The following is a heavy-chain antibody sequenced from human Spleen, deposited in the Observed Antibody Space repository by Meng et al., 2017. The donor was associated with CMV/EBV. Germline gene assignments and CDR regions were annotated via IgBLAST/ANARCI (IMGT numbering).Heavy chain of an antibody. J-gene: IGHJ4*02. Sequence: GESLKISCAASGFTFSSYWMSWVRQAPGKGLEWVAVIWFDGSHKEFADSVKGRFDISRDNSKNTLFLQMNDLRAEDTALYYCAKPGTPTSTYYSYFDYWGPGSMVTVS. CDR1: GFTFSSYW. D-gene: IGHD1-26*01. CDR3: AKPGTPTSTYYSYFDY. V-gene: IGHV3-33*06. CDR2: IWFDGSHK.